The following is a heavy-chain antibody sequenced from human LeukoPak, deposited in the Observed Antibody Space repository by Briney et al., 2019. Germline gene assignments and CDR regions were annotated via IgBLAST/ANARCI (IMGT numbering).Heavy chain of an antibody. CDR2: IYYSGST. V-gene: IGHV4-59*01. CDR3: ATAGPISGRHNYFDS. J-gene: IGHJ4*02. Sequence: SETLSLTCTVSGGSITGSYWSWLRQPPGKGLEYIGYIYYSGSTNYNPSLKSRVTISVDTSKNQFSLKLTSVTAADTAVYYCATAGPISGRHNYFDSWGQGTLVTVSS. D-gene: IGHD3-10*01. CDR1: GGSITGSY.